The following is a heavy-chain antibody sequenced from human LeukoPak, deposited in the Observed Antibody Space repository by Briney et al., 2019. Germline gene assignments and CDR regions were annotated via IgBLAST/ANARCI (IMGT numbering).Heavy chain of an antibody. Sequence: SETLSLTCTVSGGSTSNYYWTWIRQPPGEGLEWIGYIHNSRSTNYNPSLNSRVTISADASKNQFSLKLNSVTAADTAVYYCARRNVLTEGEAFDIWGQGTMVTVSS. J-gene: IGHJ3*02. CDR1: GGSTSNYY. V-gene: IGHV4-59*08. D-gene: IGHD1-1*01. CDR2: IHNSRST. CDR3: ARRNVLTEGEAFDI.